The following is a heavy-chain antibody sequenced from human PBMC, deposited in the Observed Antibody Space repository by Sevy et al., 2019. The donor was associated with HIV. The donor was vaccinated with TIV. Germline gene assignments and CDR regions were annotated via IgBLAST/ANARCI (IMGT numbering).Heavy chain of an antibody. CDR2: ISAYNGNT. CDR1: GYTFTSYG. Sequence: ASVKVSCKASGYTFTSYGISWVRQAPGQGLAWMGWISAYNGNTNYAQKLQGRVTMTTDTSTSTAYMGLRSLRSDDTAGYYCARESSVPAAMSYYGMDVWGQGTTVTVSS. J-gene: IGHJ6*02. CDR3: ARESSVPAAMSYYGMDV. D-gene: IGHD2-2*01. V-gene: IGHV1-18*01.